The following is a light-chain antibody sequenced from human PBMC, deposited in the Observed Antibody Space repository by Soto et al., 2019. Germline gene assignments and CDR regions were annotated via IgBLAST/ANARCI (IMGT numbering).Light chain of an antibody. CDR3: QQYYSYPPWT. CDR2: ATS. Sequence: IQMTQSPSSLSASVGDRVTITCPASQSISSYLSWYQQKPGKAPKLLMYATSRLQSGVPSRFSGSGSGTDFTLTISCLQSEDFANYYCQQYYSYPPWTFGQGTKVDI. V-gene: IGKV1-6*01. J-gene: IGKJ1*01. CDR1: QSISSY.